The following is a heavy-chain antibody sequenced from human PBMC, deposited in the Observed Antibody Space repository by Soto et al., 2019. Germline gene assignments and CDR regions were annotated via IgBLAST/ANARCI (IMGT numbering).Heavy chain of an antibody. CDR1: GFTFSSYA. V-gene: IGHV3-23*01. CDR3: AAKSKPYYYYGMDV. J-gene: IGHJ6*02. CDR2: ISGSGGST. Sequence: GGSLRLSCASSGFTFSSYAMSWVRQAPGKGLEWVSAISGSGGSTYYADSVKGRFTISSDNSKNTLYLQMNSLRAEDKAVYYCAAKSKPYYYYGMDVWGQGTTVNVSS.